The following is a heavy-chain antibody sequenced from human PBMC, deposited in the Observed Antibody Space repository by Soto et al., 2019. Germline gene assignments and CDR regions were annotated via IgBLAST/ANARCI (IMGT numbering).Heavy chain of an antibody. D-gene: IGHD4-4*01. CDR2: INHSGST. CDR3: ARGRTVIHYYYYGMDV. V-gene: IGHV4-34*01. CDR1: GGSFSGYY. J-gene: IGHJ6*02. Sequence: PSETLSLTCAVYGGSFSGYYWSWIRQPPGKGLEWIGEINHSGSTNYNPSLKSRVTISVDTSKNQFSLKLSSVTAADTAVYYCARGRTVIHYYYYGMDVWGQGTMVTVSS.